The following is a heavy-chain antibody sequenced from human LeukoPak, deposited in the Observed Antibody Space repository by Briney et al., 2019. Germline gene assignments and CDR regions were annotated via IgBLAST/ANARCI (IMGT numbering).Heavy chain of an antibody. Sequence: SETLSLTCTVSGGSISSSSYYWGWIRQPPGKGLEWIGSIYYSGSTYYNPSLKSRVTISVDTSKNQFSLKLSSVTAADTAVYYCARSVSPPTGDIDYWGQGTLVTVSS. CDR2: IYYSGST. CDR3: ARSVSPPTGDIDY. V-gene: IGHV4-39*01. D-gene: IGHD7-27*01. CDR1: GGSISSSSYY. J-gene: IGHJ4*02.